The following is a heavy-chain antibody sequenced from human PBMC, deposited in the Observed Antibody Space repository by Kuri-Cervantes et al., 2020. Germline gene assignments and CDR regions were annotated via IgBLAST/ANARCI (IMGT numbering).Heavy chain of an antibody. D-gene: IGHD6-6*01. V-gene: IGHV3-13*01. J-gene: IGHJ3*02. CDR3: ARDFPPHYSSSVPDAFDI. CDR1: GFTFSSYD. CDR2: IATAGAT. Sequence: GGSLRLSCAASGFTFSSYDMHWVRQPTGKGLEWVSSIATAGATYYSGSLKGRFTISRDNAKNSLYLQMNSLRAEDTAVYYCARDFPPHYSSSVPDAFDIWGQGTMVTVSS.